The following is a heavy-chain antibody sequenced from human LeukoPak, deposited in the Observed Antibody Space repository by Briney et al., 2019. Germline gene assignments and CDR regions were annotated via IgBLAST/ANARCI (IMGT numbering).Heavy chain of an antibody. CDR2: IYYSGST. CDR1: GGSISSSSYY. V-gene: IGHV4-39*01. CDR3: ARHRLYSSPGDY. D-gene: IGHD6-13*01. Sequence: SETLSLTCTVSGGSISSSSYYWGWIRQPPGKGLEWIGSIYYSGSTYYNPSLKSRVTISVDTSKNQFSLKLSSVTAADTAVYYCARHRLYSSPGDYWGQGILVTVSS. J-gene: IGHJ4*02.